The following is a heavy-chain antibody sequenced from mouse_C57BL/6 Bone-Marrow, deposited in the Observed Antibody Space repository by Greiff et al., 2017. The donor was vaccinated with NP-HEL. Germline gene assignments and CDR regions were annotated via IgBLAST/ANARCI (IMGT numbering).Heavy chain of an antibody. V-gene: IGHV5-4*01. D-gene: IGHD2-1*01. Sequence: EVQLVESGGGLVKPGGSLKLSCAASGFTFSSYAMSWVRQTPEKRLEWVATISDGGSYTYYPDNVKGRFTISRDNAKNNLYPQMSHLKSEDTAMYYCARDGTGNFYYAMDYWGQGTSVTVSS. J-gene: IGHJ4*01. CDR3: ARDGTGNFYYAMDY. CDR2: ISDGGSYT. CDR1: GFTFSSYA.